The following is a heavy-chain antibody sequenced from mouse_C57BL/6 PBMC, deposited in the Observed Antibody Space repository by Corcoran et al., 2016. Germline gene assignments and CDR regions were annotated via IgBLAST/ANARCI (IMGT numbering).Heavy chain of an antibody. CDR3: ARDYYGSLDY. V-gene: IGHV9-3*01. CDR2: INTYSGVP. CDR1: GSTFTTYG. J-gene: IGHJ2*01. D-gene: IGHD1-1*01. Sequence: QIQLVQSGPELKKPGETVKISCKASGSTFTTYGMSWVKQAPGKGLKWMGWINTYSGVPTYADDFKGRFAFSLETSASTAYLQINNLKNEDTATYFCARDYYGSLDYWGQGTTLTVSS.